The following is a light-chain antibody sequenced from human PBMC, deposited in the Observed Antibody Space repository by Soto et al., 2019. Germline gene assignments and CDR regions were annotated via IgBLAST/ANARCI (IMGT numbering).Light chain of an antibody. CDR3: SSYAGSSNV. V-gene: IGLV2-8*01. CDR1: SSDVGGYNY. J-gene: IGLJ1*01. CDR2: EVN. Sequence: SALTTPPSASGSPGQSVAISCTGTSSDVGGYNYVSWYPQHPGKAPKLVIYEVNKRPSEVPDRFSGSKSGNTASLTVSGLQAEDEAYYYCSSYAGSSNVFGTGTKV.